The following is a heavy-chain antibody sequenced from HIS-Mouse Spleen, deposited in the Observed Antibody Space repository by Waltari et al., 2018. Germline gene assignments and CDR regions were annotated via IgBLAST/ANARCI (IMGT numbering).Heavy chain of an antibody. V-gene: IGHV2-70*15. CDR3: ARIAEGYSSGWYAFDY. Sequence: QVTLRESGPALVKPTQTLTLTCPFSGFSLSTSRMCVRWLRQPPGKALEWLARIDWDDDKYYSTSLKTRLTISKDTSKNQVVLTMTNMDPVDTATYYCARIAEGYSSGWYAFDYWGQGTLVTVSS. J-gene: IGHJ4*02. D-gene: IGHD6-19*01. CDR2: IDWDDDK. CDR1: GFSLSTSRMC.